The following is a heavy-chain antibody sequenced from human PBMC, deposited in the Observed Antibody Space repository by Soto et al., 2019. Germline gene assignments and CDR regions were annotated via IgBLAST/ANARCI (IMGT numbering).Heavy chain of an antibody. J-gene: IGHJ4*02. CDR2: IIPIFGTA. D-gene: IGHD3-22*01. CDR1: GGTFSSYA. CDR3: ALYYYDSSGYYYPDY. Sequence: SSVKVSCKASGGTFSSYAISWVRQAPGQGPEWMGGIIPIFGTANYAQKFQGRVTITADKSTSTAYMELSSLRSEDTAVYYCALYYYDSSGYYYPDYWGQGTLVTVSS. V-gene: IGHV1-69*06.